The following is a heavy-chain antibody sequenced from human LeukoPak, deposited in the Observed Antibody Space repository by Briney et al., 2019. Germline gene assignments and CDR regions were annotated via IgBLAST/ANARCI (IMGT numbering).Heavy chain of an antibody. J-gene: IGHJ5*02. V-gene: IGHV4-39*01. CDR3: ARTVIGTTRWFDP. CDR2: IYYSGST. CDR1: GGSINSSSYY. Sequence: SETLSLTCTVSGGSINSSSYYWGWIRQPPGKGLEWIGNIYYSGSTYYNPSLKSRITISLDTSKNQFSLKLSSVTAADTAVYYCARTVIGTTRWFDPWGQGTLVTASS. D-gene: IGHD1-20*01.